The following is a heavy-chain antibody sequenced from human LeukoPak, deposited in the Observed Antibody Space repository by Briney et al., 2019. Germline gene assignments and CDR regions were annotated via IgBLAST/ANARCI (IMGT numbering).Heavy chain of an antibody. V-gene: IGHV3-9*01. CDR3: AKSMLGSGSAFDY. CDR1: GFTFDDYA. CDR2: ISWNSGSI. Sequence: GGSLRLSCAASGFTFDDYAMHWVRQAPGKGLEWVSGISWNSGSIGYADSVKGRFTISRDNAKNSLYLQMNSLRAEDTALYYCAKSMLGSGSAFDYWGQGTLVTVSS. J-gene: IGHJ4*02. D-gene: IGHD1-26*01.